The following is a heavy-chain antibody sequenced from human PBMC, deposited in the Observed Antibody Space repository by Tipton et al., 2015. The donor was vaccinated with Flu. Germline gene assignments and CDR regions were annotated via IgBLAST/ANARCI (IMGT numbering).Heavy chain of an antibody. V-gene: IGHV4-59*08. D-gene: IGHD6-19*01. CDR1: GDSISSYY. CDR2: MYYSGST. CDR3: ARVLVAGTGPLFDY. Sequence: TLSLTCTVSGDSISSYYWSWIRQPPGKGLEWIGYMYYSGSTKYNPSLKSRVTISIDTSKNQFSLKLSSVTAADTAVYYCARVLVAGTGPLFDYWGQGTLVTVSS. J-gene: IGHJ4*02.